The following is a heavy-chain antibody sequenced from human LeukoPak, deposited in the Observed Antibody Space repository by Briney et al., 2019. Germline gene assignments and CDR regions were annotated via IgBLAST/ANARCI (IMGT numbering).Heavy chain of an antibody. V-gene: IGHV1-46*01. D-gene: IGHD6-6*01. CDR2: INPSGGSA. CDR3: ARDSSLSSFDY. CDR1: GYTFTTYY. J-gene: IGHJ4*02. Sequence: ASVKVSCKASGYTFTTYYIHWVRQAPGQGLEWMGIINPSGGSATYAQKFQGRVTMTRDTSTSTVYMELSSLRSEDTAVYYCARDSSLSSFDYWGQETLVTVSS.